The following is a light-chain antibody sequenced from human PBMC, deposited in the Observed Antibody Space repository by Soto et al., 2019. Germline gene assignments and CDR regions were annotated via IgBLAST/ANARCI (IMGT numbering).Light chain of an antibody. CDR2: EVT. J-gene: IGLJ2*01. V-gene: IGLV2-8*01. CDR3: FSHTVSSNSWA. CDR1: SSDVGGYNY. Sequence: QSALTQPPSASGSPGQSVTISCTGTSSDVGGYNYVSWYRQHPGKAPKLMIYEVTKRPSGVPDRFSGSKSGNTASLTVSGLQAEDEADYYCFSHTVSSNSWAFGGGTKLTVL.